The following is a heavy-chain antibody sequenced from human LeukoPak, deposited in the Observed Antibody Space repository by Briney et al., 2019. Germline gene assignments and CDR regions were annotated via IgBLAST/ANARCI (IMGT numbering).Heavy chain of an antibody. Sequence: GESLKISCKGSGYSFTSYWIGWVRQMPGKGLEWMGIIYPGDSDTRYSPSFQGQVTISADKSISTAYLQWSSLKASDTAMYYCARHQGSSWPPYDAFDIWGQGTMVTVSS. V-gene: IGHV5-51*01. J-gene: IGHJ3*02. CDR1: GYSFTSYW. D-gene: IGHD6-13*01. CDR2: IYPGDSDT. CDR3: ARHQGSSWPPYDAFDI.